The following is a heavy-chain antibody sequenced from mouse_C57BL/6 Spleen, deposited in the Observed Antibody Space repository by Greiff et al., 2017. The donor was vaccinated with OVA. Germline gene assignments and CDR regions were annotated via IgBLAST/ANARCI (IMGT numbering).Heavy chain of an antibody. D-gene: IGHD2-1*01. J-gene: IGHJ4*01. CDR3: ARLLGGAMDY. CDR1: GYTFTSYT. V-gene: IGHV1-4*01. Sequence: VQLQQSGAELARPGASVKMSCKASGYTFTSYTMHWVKQRPGQGLEWIGYINPSSGYTKYNQKFKDKATLTADKSSSPAYMQLSSLTSEDSAVYYCARLLGGAMDYWGQGTSVTVSS. CDR2: INPSSGYT.